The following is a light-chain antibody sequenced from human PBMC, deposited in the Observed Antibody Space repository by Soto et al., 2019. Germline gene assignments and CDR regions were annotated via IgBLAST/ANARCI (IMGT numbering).Light chain of an antibody. Sequence: EIVLTQSPATLSLSPGERATLSCRASQTVYTYLTWYQQKPGQAPRLLIYDASNRATGIPARFSASGSGTDFTLTISSLEPEDFAVYYCQQRTNWPITFGQGTRLEIK. J-gene: IGKJ5*01. CDR3: QQRTNWPIT. CDR1: QTVYTY. V-gene: IGKV3-11*01. CDR2: DAS.